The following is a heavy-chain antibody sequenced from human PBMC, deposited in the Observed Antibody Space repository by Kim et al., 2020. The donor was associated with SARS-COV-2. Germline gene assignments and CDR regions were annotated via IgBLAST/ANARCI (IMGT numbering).Heavy chain of an antibody. Sequence: GGSLRLSCAASGFTFSSYSMNWVRQAPGKGLEWVSSISSSSSYIYYADSVKGRFTISRDNAKNSLYLQMNSLRAEDTAVYYCARDLAVAGRNAEAGYGMDVWGQGTTVTVSS. CDR1: GFTFSSYS. V-gene: IGHV3-21*01. D-gene: IGHD6-19*01. J-gene: IGHJ6*02. CDR2: ISSSSSYI. CDR3: ARDLAVAGRNAEAGYGMDV.